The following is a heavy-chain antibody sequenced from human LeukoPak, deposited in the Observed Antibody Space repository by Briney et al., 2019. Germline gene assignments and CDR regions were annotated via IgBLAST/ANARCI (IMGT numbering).Heavy chain of an antibody. Sequence: SVKVSCKASGGTFSTYAISWVRQAPGQGLEGVGRIVPILGTANYAQNFQGRVTITADRSTTTAYMELSSLRSEDTAVYYCARVPQGSSWPYYFDYWGQGTLVTVSS. V-gene: IGHV1-69*04. CDR1: GGTFSTYA. D-gene: IGHD6-13*01. J-gene: IGHJ4*02. CDR3: ARVPQGSSWPYYFDY. CDR2: IVPILGTA.